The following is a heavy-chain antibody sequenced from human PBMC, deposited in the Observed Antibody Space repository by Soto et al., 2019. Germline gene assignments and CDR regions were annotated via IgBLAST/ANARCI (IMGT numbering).Heavy chain of an antibody. D-gene: IGHD6-19*01. CDR2: IKNSGSTT. J-gene: IGHJ4*02. V-gene: IGHV3-64D*06. CDR1: GFTFSSYG. Sequence: EVQLVESGGNLVQPGGSLRLSCSASGFTFSSYGMHWVRQAPGKGLEYVSAIKNSGSTTNYADSVKGRFTISRDNSKNMLYLQMSSLTSEDTAVYYCAVVAGSYWFDCWGQGTLVTVSS. CDR3: AVVAGSYWFDC.